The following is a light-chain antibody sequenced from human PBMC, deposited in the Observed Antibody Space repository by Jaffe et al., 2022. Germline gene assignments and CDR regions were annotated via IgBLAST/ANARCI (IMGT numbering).Light chain of an antibody. CDR2: DNN. J-gene: IGLJ2*01. CDR3: GTWDSSLSADVV. V-gene: IGLV1-51*01. Sequence: QSVLTQPPSVSAAPGQKVTISCSGSSSNIGSNSVSWYQQLPGTAPKLLIYDNNKRPSGIPDRFSGSKSGTSATLGITGLQTGDEADYYCGTWDSSLSADVVFGGGTKLTVL. CDR1: SSNIGSNS.